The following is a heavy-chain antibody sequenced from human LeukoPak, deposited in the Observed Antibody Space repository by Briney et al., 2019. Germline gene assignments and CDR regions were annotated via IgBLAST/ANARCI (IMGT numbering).Heavy chain of an antibody. CDR1: GYSSSRYW. Sequence: PGESLKISCQGSGYSSSRYWIGWVRQMPGKGLEWMGIIYPGDSDTRYSPSFQGHVTISADKSISTAYLQWSSLKASDTAMHFCARQAYSSGHDAFDFWGQGTMVTVSS. J-gene: IGHJ3*01. V-gene: IGHV5-51*01. CDR3: ARQAYSSGHDAFDF. D-gene: IGHD6-19*01. CDR2: IYPGDSDT.